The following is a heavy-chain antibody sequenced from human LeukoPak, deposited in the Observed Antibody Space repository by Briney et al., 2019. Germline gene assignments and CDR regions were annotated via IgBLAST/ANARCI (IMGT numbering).Heavy chain of an antibody. J-gene: IGHJ4*02. Sequence: QTGGSLRLSCAASGFSFSSYAMSWVRQAPGKGLEWVSAISGSGCSTYYGDSVKGRFTISRDNSKTTLYLQMNSLRAEDTAVYYCAKLTAVAGNDDYWGQGTLVTVSS. CDR1: GFSFSSYA. CDR3: AKLTAVAGNDDY. CDR2: ISGSGCST. V-gene: IGHV3-23*01. D-gene: IGHD6-19*01.